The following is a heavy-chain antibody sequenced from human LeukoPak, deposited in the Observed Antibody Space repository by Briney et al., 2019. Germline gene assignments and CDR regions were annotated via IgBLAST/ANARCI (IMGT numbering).Heavy chain of an antibody. CDR3: ASLPGYSSGWYFDY. J-gene: IGHJ4*02. CDR1: GGSLRGSSYY. D-gene: IGHD6-19*01. V-gene: IGHV4-39*01. Sequence: SETLSLTCTVSGGSLRGSSYYWGWIRQPPGKGLEWIGAIYYSGSTYYTPSLKSRVTISVDTSKNQFSLKLNSVTAADTAVYYCASLPGYSSGWYFDYWGQGTLVTVSS. CDR2: IYYSGST.